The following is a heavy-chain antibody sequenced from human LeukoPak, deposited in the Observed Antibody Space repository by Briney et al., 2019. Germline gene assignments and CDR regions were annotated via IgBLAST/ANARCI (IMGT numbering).Heavy chain of an antibody. Sequence: GASVKVSCKASGGTFSSYAISWVRQAPGQGLEWMGGIIPIFGTANYAQKFQGRVTITADESTSTAYMELSSLRSEDTAVYYCAVGTVGTYTYDYWGQGTLVTVSS. CDR3: AVGTVGTYTYDY. CDR2: IIPIFGTA. V-gene: IGHV1-69*13. CDR1: GGTFSSYA. J-gene: IGHJ4*02. D-gene: IGHD2-2*02.